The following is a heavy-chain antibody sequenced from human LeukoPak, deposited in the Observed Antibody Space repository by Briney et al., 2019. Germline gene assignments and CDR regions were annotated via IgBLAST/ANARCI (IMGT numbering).Heavy chain of an antibody. CDR1: GFAVNTKF. J-gene: IGHJ4*02. Sequence: PGGSLRLSCAASGFAVNTKFMNWVRQASGMGLEWVSVIYSGGLTYYADSVKGRFSIFRDNSKNTVYLQMNSLRAEDTAVYYCAKDEAAAGGGLDYWGQGTLVIVSS. CDR2: IYSGGLT. D-gene: IGHD6-13*01. V-gene: IGHV3-53*01. CDR3: AKDEAAAGGGLDY.